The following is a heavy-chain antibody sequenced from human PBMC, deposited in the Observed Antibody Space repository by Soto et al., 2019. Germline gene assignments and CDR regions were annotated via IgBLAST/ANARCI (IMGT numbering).Heavy chain of an antibody. V-gene: IGHV4-31*03. Sequence: SETLSLTCTVSGGSISSGGYYWSWIRQHPGKGLEWIGYIYYSGSTYYNPSLKSRVTISVDTSKNQFSLKLSSVTAADTAVYYCARVPTSSRPWFDPWGQGTLVTVS. CDR1: GGSISSGGYY. J-gene: IGHJ5*02. CDR3: ARVPTSSRPWFDP. CDR2: IYYSGST.